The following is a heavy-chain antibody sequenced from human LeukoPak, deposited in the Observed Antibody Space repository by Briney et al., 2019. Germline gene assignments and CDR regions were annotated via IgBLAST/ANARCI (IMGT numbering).Heavy chain of an antibody. V-gene: IGHV3-73*01. CDR2: IRDKANSYAT. D-gene: IGHD3-10*01. J-gene: IGHJ4*02. CDR1: GFTFSGSA. Sequence: GGSLRLSCAASGFTFSGSAMHWVRQASGKGLEWVGRIRDKANSYATTYAASVKGRFTISRDDSKNTAYLQMNSLKTEDTAVYYCTRLYYYGSGEVYWGQGTLVTVSS. CDR3: TRLYYYGSGEVY.